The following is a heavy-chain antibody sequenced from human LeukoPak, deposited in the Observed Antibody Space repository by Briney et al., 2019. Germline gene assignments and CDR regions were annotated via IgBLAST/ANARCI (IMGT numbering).Heavy chain of an antibody. D-gene: IGHD3-10*01. V-gene: IGHV4-31*03. J-gene: IGHJ6*02. Sequence: PSETLSLTCTVSGGSISSGGYYWSWIRQHPGKGLEWIGYIYYSGSTYYNPSLRSRVTISVDTSKNQFSLKLNSVTAADTAVYYCARDRRSGSYYTPYGMDVWGQGTTVTVSS. CDR2: IYYSGST. CDR3: ARDRRSGSYYTPYGMDV. CDR1: GGSISSGGYY.